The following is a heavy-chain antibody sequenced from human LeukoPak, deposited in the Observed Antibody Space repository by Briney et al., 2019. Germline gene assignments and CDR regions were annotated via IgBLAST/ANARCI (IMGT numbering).Heavy chain of an antibody. V-gene: IGHV3-11*05. CDR2: ISSSSSYT. J-gene: IGHJ4*02. CDR3: ARGGYYNVFDY. D-gene: IGHD3-9*01. Sequence: PGGSLRLSCAASGFTFCDYYMSWIRQAPGKGLEWVSYISSSSSYTNYADSVKGRFTISRDNPKNSLYLQMNGLRAEDTAVYFCARGGYYNVFDYWGPGTLVTVSS. CDR1: GFTFCDYY.